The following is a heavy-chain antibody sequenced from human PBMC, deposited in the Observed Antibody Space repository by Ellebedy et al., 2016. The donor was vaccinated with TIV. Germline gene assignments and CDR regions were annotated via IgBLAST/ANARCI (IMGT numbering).Heavy chain of an antibody. J-gene: IGHJ4*02. V-gene: IGHV3-30*01. D-gene: IGHD5-24*01. CDR2: ISYDGSNK. CDR3: ARVRRDGYTLTD. CDR1: GFTFSSYA. Sequence: GESLKISCAASGFTFSSYAMHWVRQAPGKGLEWVAVISYDGSNKYYADSVKGRFTISRDNSKNTLYLQMNSLRAEDTAVYYCARVRRDGYTLTDWGQGTLVTVSS.